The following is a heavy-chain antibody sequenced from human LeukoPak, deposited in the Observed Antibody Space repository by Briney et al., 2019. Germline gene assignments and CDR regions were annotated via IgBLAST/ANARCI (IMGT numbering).Heavy chain of an antibody. D-gene: IGHD6-19*01. J-gene: IGHJ3*02. CDR2: ISSSSSYI. CDR1: GFTFSSYS. CDR3: ARPGRGSSGWYRGAFDI. Sequence: GGSLRLSCAASGFTFSSYSMNWVRQAPGKGLEWVSSISSSSSYIYYADSVKGRFTIPRDNAKNSLYLQMNSLRDEDTAVYYCARPGRGSSGWYRGAFDIWGQGTMVTVSS. V-gene: IGHV3-21*01.